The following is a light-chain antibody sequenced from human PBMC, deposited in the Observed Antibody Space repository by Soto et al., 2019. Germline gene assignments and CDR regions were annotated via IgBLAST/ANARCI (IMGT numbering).Light chain of an antibody. CDR3: AAWDVSLKGFV. CDR1: SSNIGINT. V-gene: IGLV1-44*01. CDR2: DNH. Sequence: QSVLTQPPAASGTPGQRVTFSCSGSSSNIGINTVNWYRQLPGTAPLLLISDNHRRPSGVPDRFSGSKSGTSASLAISGLQSEDEATYFCAAWDVSLKGFVFGTGTKVTVL. J-gene: IGLJ1*01.